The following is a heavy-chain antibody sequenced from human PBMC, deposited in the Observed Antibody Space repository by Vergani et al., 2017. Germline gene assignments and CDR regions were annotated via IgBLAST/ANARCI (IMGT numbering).Heavy chain of an antibody. J-gene: IGHJ4*02. CDR2: IYSSGST. V-gene: IGHV4-59*01. Sequence: QVQLQESGPGLVKPSETLSLTCTVSGGSLINYYWSWVRQPPGKGLEWIGYIYSSGSTTYSPSLKSRLTMSVDPSKNQFSLKLRTVTLADTAVDYCARTIGHCSNSNCYKLAYWGQGTLVTVSS. CDR1: GGSLINYY. D-gene: IGHD2-2*02. CDR3: ARTIGHCSNSNCYKLAY.